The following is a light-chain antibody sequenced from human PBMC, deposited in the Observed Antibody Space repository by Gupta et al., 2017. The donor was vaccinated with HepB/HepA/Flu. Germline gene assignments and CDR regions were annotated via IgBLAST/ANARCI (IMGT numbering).Light chain of an antibody. CDR1: QPVGNIY. Sequence: EILLTQSPGTLSLSPGERATLSCRASQPVGNIYVAWYQQKPGQAPRLLIYGASSRAAGIPDRFSGSGSGTDFSLTINRLEPEDFAVYYCQQWANSGWTLGQGTKVEIK. CDR3: QQWANSGWT. V-gene: IGKV3-20*01. CDR2: GAS. J-gene: IGKJ1*01.